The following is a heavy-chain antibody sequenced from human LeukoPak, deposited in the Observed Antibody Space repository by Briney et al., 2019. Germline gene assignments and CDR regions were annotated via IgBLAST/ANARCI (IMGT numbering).Heavy chain of an antibody. J-gene: IGHJ6*02. V-gene: IGHV1-69*13. CDR2: IIPIFDTA. D-gene: IGHD6-19*01. CDR1: GGTFSSYA. Sequence: SVKVSCKASGGTFSSYAISWVRQAPGQGLEWMGGIIPIFDTANYAQKFQGRVTITADESTSTAYMELSSLRSENTAVYYCARVVGSGWGNPDYYYYGMDVWGQGTTVTVSS. CDR3: ARVVGSGWGNPDYYYYGMDV.